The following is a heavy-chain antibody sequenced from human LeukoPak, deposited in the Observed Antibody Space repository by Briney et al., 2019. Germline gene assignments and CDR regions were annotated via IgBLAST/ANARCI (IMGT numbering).Heavy chain of an antibody. Sequence: GGSLRLSCAASGFTFSDYYLSWIRQAPGKGLEWVSYIGNSGTTIHYADSVKGRFTIFRDNAKNSLYLQMNSLRAEDTAVYYCTRGSWRVARIPDYWGQGTLVTVSS. V-gene: IGHV3-11*01. J-gene: IGHJ4*02. D-gene: IGHD5-24*01. CDR2: IGNSGTTI. CDR1: GFTFSDYY. CDR3: TRGSWRVARIPDY.